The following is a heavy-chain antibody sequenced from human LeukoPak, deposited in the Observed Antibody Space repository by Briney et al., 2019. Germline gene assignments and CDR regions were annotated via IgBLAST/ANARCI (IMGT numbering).Heavy chain of an antibody. CDR3: ARAPKGFTWFDP. Sequence: ASVKVSCKASGYTFTGYYMHWVRQAPGQGLEWMGWINPNSGGTNYAQKFQGRVTMTRDTSISTAYMELSRLRSDDTAVYYCARAPKGFTWFDPWGQGTQVTVSS. CDR2: INPNSGGT. J-gene: IGHJ5*02. V-gene: IGHV1-2*02. D-gene: IGHD2-15*01. CDR1: GYTFTGYY.